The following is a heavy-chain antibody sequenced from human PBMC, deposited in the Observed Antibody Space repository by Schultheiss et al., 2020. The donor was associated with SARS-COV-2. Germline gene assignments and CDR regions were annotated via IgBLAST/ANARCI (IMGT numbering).Heavy chain of an antibody. Sequence: GGSLRLSCAASGFTFSSYAMHWVRQAPGKGLEWVAVISYDGSNKYYADSVKGRFTISRDNSKNTLYLQMNSLRAEDTAVYYCARTRLRSSLPKSPFDYWGQGTLVTVSS. J-gene: IGHJ4*02. CDR3: ARTRLRSSLPKSPFDY. CDR2: ISYDGSNK. V-gene: IGHV3-30*01. D-gene: IGHD5/OR15-5a*01. CDR1: GFTFSSYA.